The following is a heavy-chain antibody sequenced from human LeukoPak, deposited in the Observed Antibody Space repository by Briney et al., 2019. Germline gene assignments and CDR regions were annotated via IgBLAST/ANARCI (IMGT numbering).Heavy chain of an antibody. J-gene: IGHJ4*02. CDR1: GFTFSTDV. CDR2: ISGSGDNT. Sequence: GGSLRLSCAASGFTFSTDVMSWVRQAPGKELEWVSGISGSGDNTYYADSVKGRFTISRDNSKNTLHLQMNSLRAEDTAVYYCAKGSGYDTDFDYWGQGTLATVSS. CDR3: AKGSGYDTDFDY. V-gene: IGHV3-23*01. D-gene: IGHD3-9*01.